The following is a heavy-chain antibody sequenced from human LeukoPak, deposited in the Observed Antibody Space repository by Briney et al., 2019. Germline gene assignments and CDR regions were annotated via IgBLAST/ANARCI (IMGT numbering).Heavy chain of an antibody. J-gene: IGHJ6*03. CDR1: GGSISSYY. V-gene: IGHV4-59*01. Sequence: SETLSLTCTVSGGSISSYYWSWIRQPPGKGLDWIGYISYPGSTNYNPSLKSRVTISVDTSKNQFSLKLSSVTAADTAVYYCARVKDDYYYYYMDVWGKGTTVTISS. CDR2: ISYPGST. CDR3: ARVKDDYYYYYMDV.